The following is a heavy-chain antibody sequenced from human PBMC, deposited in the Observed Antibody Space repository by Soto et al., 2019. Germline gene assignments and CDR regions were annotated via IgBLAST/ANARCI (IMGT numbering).Heavy chain of an antibody. CDR2: INHSGST. J-gene: IGHJ4*02. V-gene: IGHV4-34*01. CDR3: AGQNGFDDYIWGSYRYPSFDY. D-gene: IGHD3-16*02. Sequence: PSETLSLTCAVYGGSFSGYYWSWIRQPPGKGLEWIGEINHSGSTNYNPSLKSRVTISVDTSKNQFSLKLSSVTAADTAVYYCAGQNGFDDYIWGSYRYPSFDYWGQGTLVTVSS. CDR1: GGSFSGYY.